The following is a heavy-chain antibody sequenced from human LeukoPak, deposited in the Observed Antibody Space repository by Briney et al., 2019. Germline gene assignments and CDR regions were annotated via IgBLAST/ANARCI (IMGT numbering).Heavy chain of an antibody. Sequence: GGSLRLSCAASGFTFSSYWMHWVRQAPGKGLVWVSRINSDGSSETYADSVKGRFTISRDNAKNTLYVQMNSLRAEDTAVYYCAREDPYSEGMDVWDQGTSVTVSS. CDR1: GFTFSSYW. CDR2: INSDGSSE. D-gene: IGHD3-9*01. V-gene: IGHV3-74*03. J-gene: IGHJ6*02. CDR3: AREDPYSEGMDV.